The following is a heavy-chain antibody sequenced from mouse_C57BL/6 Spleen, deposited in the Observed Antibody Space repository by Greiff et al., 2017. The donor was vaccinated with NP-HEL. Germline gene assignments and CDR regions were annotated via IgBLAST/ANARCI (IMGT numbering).Heavy chain of an antibody. D-gene: IGHD1-1*01. J-gene: IGHJ1*03. V-gene: IGHV1-80*01. Sequence: VQLQESGAELVKPGASVKISCKASGYAFSSYWMNWVKQRPGKGLEWIGQIYPGDGDTNYNGKFKGKATLTADKSSSTAYMQLSSLTSEDSAVYFCASDSSYGYFDVWGTRTTVTVSS. CDR2: IYPGDGDT. CDR3: ASDSSYGYFDV. CDR1: GYAFSSYW.